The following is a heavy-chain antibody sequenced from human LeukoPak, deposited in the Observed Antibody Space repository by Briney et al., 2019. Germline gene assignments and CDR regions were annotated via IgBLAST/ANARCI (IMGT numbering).Heavy chain of an antibody. CDR2: IKGDGSAK. D-gene: IGHD5-18*01. CDR1: GFSFSDSW. CDR3: ARDRGWIQHDI. V-gene: IGHV3-7*01. J-gene: IGHJ3*02. Sequence: AGGSLRLACAASGFSFSDSWMTWIRQAPGKGLEWVAFIKGDGSAKKYVDPVKGRFTISRDNAKNSLFLQMNSLRAEDTAVYYCARDRGWIQHDIWGQGTMVTVSS.